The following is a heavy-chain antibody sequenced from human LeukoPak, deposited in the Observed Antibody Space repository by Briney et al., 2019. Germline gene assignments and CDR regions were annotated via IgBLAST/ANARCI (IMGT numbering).Heavy chain of an antibody. V-gene: IGHV3-7*01. CDR1: GFIFRDFS. J-gene: IGHJ1*01. Sequence: PGGSLRLSCSVSGFIFRDFSMSWVRQAPGKGLEWVANIKEDGSDKYYVDSVKGRFTISRDNSKNSLYLQMNSLRAEDTAVYYCARVITVYNDYEEVAEYFQHWGQGTLVIVSS. CDR3: ARVITVYNDYEEVAEYFQH. D-gene: IGHD4-17*01. CDR2: IKEDGSDK.